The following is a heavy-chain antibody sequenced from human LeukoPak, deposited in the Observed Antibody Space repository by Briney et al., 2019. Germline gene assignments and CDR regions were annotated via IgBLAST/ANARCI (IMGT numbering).Heavy chain of an antibody. CDR2: ISYDGSNK. V-gene: IGHV3-30*18. D-gene: IGHD1-1*01. Sequence: TGGFLRLSCAASGFTFSSYGMHWVRQAPGKGLEWVAVISYDGSNKYYADSVKGRFTISRDNSKNTLYLQMNSLRAEDTAVYYCAKDRSGTEKYFDYWGQGTLVTVSS. CDR3: AKDRSGTEKYFDY. J-gene: IGHJ4*02. CDR1: GFTFSSYG.